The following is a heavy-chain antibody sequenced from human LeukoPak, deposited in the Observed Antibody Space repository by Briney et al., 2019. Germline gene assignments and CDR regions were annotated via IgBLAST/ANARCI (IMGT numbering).Heavy chain of an antibody. Sequence: SETLSLTSSVSGGSISSSSYYWGWIRQPPGKGLEWIGSIYYSGSTYYNPSLKSRVTISVDTSKNQFSLKLSSVTAADTAVYYCARASGYSYGSLDYWGQGTLVTVSS. CDR2: IYYSGST. CDR1: GGSISSSSYY. CDR3: ARASGYSYGSLDY. J-gene: IGHJ4*02. D-gene: IGHD5-18*01. V-gene: IGHV4-39*07.